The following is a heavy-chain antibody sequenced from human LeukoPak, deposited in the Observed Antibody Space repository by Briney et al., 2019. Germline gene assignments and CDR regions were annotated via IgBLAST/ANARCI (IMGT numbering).Heavy chain of an antibody. CDR3: AKDLSGYSYGYHWFDP. Sequence: SCKASGGTFSSYAISWVRQAPGKGLEWVSAISGSGGSTYYADSVKGRFTISRDNSKNTLYLQMNSLRAEDTAVYYCAKDLSGYSYGYHWFDPWGQGTLVTVSS. D-gene: IGHD5-18*01. CDR2: ISGSGGST. CDR1: GGTFSSYA. V-gene: IGHV3-23*01. J-gene: IGHJ5*02.